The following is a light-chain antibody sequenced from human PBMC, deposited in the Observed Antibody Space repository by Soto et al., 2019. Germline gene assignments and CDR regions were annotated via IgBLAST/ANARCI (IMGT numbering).Light chain of an antibody. J-gene: IGKJ1*01. Sequence: DIQMTQSTSTLSGSVGDRVTITCRASQTISSWLAWYQQKPGKAPKLLIYKASTLKSGAPSRFSGSGSGTEFTLTISSLQPDDFATYYCQHYNSYSEAFGQGAKVDIK. V-gene: IGKV1-5*03. CDR2: KAS. CDR1: QTISSW. CDR3: QHYNSYSEA.